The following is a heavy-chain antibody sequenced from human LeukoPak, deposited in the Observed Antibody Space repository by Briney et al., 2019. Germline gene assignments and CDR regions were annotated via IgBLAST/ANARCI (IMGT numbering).Heavy chain of an antibody. V-gene: IGHV3-30-3*01. Sequence: PGRSLRLSCAASGFTFSSYALHWVRQAPGKGLEWVAVISYDGSNKYYADSVKGRFTISRDNSKNTLYLQMNSLRAEDTAVYYCARRAQADAFDIWGQGTMVTVSS. CDR3: ARRAQADAFDI. J-gene: IGHJ3*02. CDR2: ISYDGSNK. CDR1: GFTFSSYA.